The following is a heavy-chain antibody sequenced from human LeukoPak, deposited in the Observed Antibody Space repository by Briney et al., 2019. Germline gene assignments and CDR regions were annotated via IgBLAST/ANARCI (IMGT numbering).Heavy chain of an antibody. D-gene: IGHD3-3*01. CDR2: IYPGDSDT. Sequence: GESLQISCKGSGYSFTSYWIGWARPMPGKGLEWMGIIYPGDSDTRYSPSFQGQVTISADKSISTAYLQWSSLKASDTAMYYCARQLNYDFWSGYVYYFDYWGQGTLVTVSS. CDR3: ARQLNYDFWSGYVYYFDY. V-gene: IGHV5-51*01. J-gene: IGHJ4*02. CDR1: GYSFTSYW.